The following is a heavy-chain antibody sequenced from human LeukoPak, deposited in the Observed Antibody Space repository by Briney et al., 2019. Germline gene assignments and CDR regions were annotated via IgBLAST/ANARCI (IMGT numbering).Heavy chain of an antibody. J-gene: IGHJ6*02. D-gene: IGHD3-16*01. Sequence: PGGSLRLSCAASGFTFTSYAMNWVRQAPGKGLEWVSSISSSSRDINYADSVKGRFTISRDNAKNSLYLQMSNLRAEDTAVYFCARGGGLDVWGQGATVTVSS. CDR2: ISSSSRDI. CDR3: ARGGGLDV. CDR1: GFTFTSYA. V-gene: IGHV3-21*04.